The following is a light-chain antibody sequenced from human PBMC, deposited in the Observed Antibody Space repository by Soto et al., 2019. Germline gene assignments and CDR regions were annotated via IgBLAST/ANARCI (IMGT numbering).Light chain of an antibody. CDR2: AAS. Sequence: DIQMTQSPSSLSASVGDRATITCRASQTIIRYLNWYQQKALKAPKLLISAASSVQSGVPSRFNGSRSGTDFTPTISSLQPEDSATYYCQQTYSVPWTFGQGTKMEIK. J-gene: IGKJ1*01. CDR3: QQTYSVPWT. CDR1: QTIIRY. V-gene: IGKV1-39*01.